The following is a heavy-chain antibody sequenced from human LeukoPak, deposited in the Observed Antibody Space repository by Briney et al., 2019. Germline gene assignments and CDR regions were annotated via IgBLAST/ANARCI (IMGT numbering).Heavy chain of an antibody. Sequence: SETLSLTCTVSGGSMSPHYWNWIRQPPGKELEWIASIYYTGSTYYNPSLQSRVTISVDTARSQFSLKVRSVSAADTAVYYCARDLSISSTSCPSHWGQGTLVTVSS. CDR3: ARDLSISSTSCPSH. J-gene: IGHJ4*02. D-gene: IGHD2-2*01. CDR1: GGSMSPHY. CDR2: IYYTGST. V-gene: IGHV4-59*11.